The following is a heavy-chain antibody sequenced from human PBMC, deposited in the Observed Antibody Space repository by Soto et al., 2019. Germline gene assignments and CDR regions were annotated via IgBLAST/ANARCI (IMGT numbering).Heavy chain of an antibody. Sequence: KPSETLSLTCSVCGGSISGSYWSWIRQSPGKGLEWLGYVYYTGSTNYSPSLRSRVSISVDTSKNEFSLRLSSVTAADTAVYFCARSVAVPGAHIDYWGQGTQVTVSS. CDR3: ARSVAVPGAHIDY. V-gene: IGHV4-59*01. CDR2: VYYTGST. D-gene: IGHD6-19*01. CDR1: GGSISGSY. J-gene: IGHJ4*02.